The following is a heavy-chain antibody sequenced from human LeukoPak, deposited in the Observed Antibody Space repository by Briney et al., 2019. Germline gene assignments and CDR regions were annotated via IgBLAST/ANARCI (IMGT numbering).Heavy chain of an antibody. CDR2: IYSGGST. J-gene: IGHJ4*02. Sequence: GGSLRLSCAASGFTVSSNYMSWVRQAPGKGLEWVSVIYSGGSTYYADSVKGRFTISRDNSKNTLYLQMNSLRAEDTAVYYCARDSPGYGDYAFDYWGQGTLVTVSS. CDR1: GFTVSSNY. CDR3: ARDSPGYGDYAFDY. V-gene: IGHV3-53*01. D-gene: IGHD4-17*01.